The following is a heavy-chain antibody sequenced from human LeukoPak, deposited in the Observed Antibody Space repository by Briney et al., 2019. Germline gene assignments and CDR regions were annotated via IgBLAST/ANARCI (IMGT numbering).Heavy chain of an antibody. CDR2: IYYSGST. Sequence: SETLSLTCTVSGGSISSYYWSWIRQPPGKGLEWIGYIYYSGSTNYNPSLKSRVTISVDTSKNQFSLKLSSVTAADTAVYYCARVSGGGSGWYGYWGQGTLVTVSS. CDR1: GGSISSYY. V-gene: IGHV4-59*01. D-gene: IGHD6-19*01. CDR3: ARVSGGGSGWYGY. J-gene: IGHJ4*02.